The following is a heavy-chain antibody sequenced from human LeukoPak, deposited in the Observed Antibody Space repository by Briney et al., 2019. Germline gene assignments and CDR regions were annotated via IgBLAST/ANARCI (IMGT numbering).Heavy chain of an antibody. D-gene: IGHD6-25*01. V-gene: IGHV1-8*01. CDR1: GYTFTSYD. CDR3: ARGIPAAAGGNWFDP. CDR2: MNPNSGNT. J-gene: IGHJ5*02. Sequence: ASVKVSCKASGYTFTSYDINSVRQATGQGLEWMGWMNPNSGNTDYAQKFQGRVTMTSDTSISTAYMELSSRRSEDTAVYYCARGIPAAAGGNWFDPWGQGTLVTVSS.